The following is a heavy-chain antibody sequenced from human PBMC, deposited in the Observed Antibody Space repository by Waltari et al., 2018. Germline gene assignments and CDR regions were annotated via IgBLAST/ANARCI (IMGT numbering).Heavy chain of an antibody. CDR3: AQSRTTNEESSGYIDY. Sequence: PFKESGPTLLKPTQTLTLTCTFSGFSLSTSVLRVVRIRHPSGKGLEWLALIYWNDDKRYNASMKSRITITKDNTKNQVVLTMTNMDPVDTATDYCAQSRTTNEESSGYIDYWGQGNLVTVSS. CDR1: GFSLSTSVLR. V-gene: IGHV2-5*01. D-gene: IGHD3-22*01. CDR2: IYWNDDK. J-gene: IGHJ4*02.